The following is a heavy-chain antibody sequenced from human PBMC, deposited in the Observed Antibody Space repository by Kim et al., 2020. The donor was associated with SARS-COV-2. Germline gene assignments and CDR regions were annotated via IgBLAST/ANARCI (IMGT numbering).Heavy chain of an antibody. Sequence: SETLSLTCTVSGGSISSYYWSWIRQPPGKGLEWIGYIYYRGSTNYNTSLKSRVTISVDTSKNQFSLKLSSVTAADTAVYYCARHFPTMVRGVMSYYYYGMDVWGQGTTVTVSS. J-gene: IGHJ6*02. V-gene: IGHV4-59*08. CDR2: IYYRGST. D-gene: IGHD3-10*01. CDR3: ARHFPTMVRGVMSYYYYGMDV. CDR1: GGSISSYY.